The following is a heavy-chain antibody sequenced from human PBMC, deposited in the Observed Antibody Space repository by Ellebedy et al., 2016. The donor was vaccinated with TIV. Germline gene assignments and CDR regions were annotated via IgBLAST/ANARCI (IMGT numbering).Heavy chain of an antibody. CDR1: GGTFSSYA. J-gene: IGHJ6*03. V-gene: IGHV1-69*13. D-gene: IGHD2-8*01. CDR3: ARVGKPLVYAIPTYYMDV. Sequence: SVKVSCXASGGTFSSYAISWVRQAPGQGLEWMGGIIPIFGTANYAQKFQGRVTITADESTSTAYMELSSLRSDDTAVYYCARVGKPLVYAIPTYYMDVWGKGTTVTVSS. CDR2: IIPIFGTA.